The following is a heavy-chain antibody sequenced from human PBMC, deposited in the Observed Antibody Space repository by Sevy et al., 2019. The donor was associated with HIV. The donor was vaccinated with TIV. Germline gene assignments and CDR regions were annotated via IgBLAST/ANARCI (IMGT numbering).Heavy chain of an antibody. CDR1: GFTFSSYW. D-gene: IGHD3-22*01. V-gene: IGHV3-7*03. CDR2: TKQDGSEK. J-gene: IGHJ4*02. Sequence: GGSLRLSCAASGFTFSSYWMSWVRQAPGKGLEWVANTKQDGSEKYYVDSVKGRFTISRDNAKNSLYLQMNSLRAEDTAVYYCARDEISYYYDSSGMGFDYWGQGTLVTVSS. CDR3: ARDEISYYYDSSGMGFDY.